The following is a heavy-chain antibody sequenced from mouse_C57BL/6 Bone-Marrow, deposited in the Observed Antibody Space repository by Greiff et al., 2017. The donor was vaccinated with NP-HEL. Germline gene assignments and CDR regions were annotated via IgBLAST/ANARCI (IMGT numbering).Heavy chain of an antibody. D-gene: IGHD1-1*01. CDR2: IRNKANGYTT. V-gene: IGHV7-3*01. CDR3: ARSYYYGSFYYAMDY. J-gene: IGHJ4*01. CDR1: GFTFTDYY. Sequence: DVKLVESGGGLVQPGGSLSLSCAASGFTFTDYYMSWVRQPPGKALEWLGFIRNKANGYTTEYSASVKGRFTISRDNSQSILYLQMNALRAEDSATYYCARSYYYGSFYYAMDYWGQGTSVTVSS.